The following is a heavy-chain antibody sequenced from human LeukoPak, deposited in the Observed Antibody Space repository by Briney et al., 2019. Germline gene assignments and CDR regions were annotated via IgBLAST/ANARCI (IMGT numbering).Heavy chain of an antibody. V-gene: IGHV4-30-4*08. CDR3: ARTWAFSSGYPIEYFQH. CDR2: IYYSGST. D-gene: IGHD3-22*01. Sequence: PSQTLSLTCTVSGGSISSGDYYWSWIRQPPGKGLEWIGYIYYSGSTYYNPSLKSRVTISVDTSKIQFSLKLSSVTAADTAVYYCARTWAFSSGYPIEYFQHWGQGTLVTVSS. J-gene: IGHJ1*01. CDR1: GGSISSGDYY.